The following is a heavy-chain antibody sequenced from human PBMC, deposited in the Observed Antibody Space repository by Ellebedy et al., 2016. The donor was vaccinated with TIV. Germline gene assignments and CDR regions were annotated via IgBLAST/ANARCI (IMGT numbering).Heavy chain of an antibody. V-gene: IGHV5-51*01. CDR1: GYTFTGYY. J-gene: IGHJ4*02. CDR2: IYPGDSDT. D-gene: IGHD1-20*01. CDR3: ARHPDVTGSPLDY. Sequence: KVSCKASGYTFTGYYMHWVRQAPGQGLEWMGIIYPGDSDTRYSPSFQGQVTISADKSISTAYLQWSSLKASDTAMYYCARHPDVTGSPLDYWGQGTLVTVSS.